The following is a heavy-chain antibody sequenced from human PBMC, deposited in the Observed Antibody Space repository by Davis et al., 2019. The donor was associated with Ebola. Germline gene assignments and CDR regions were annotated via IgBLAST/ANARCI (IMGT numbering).Heavy chain of an antibody. Sequence: GESLKISCAASGFTFSSYGMHWVRQAPGKGLEWVAVIWYDGSNKYYADSVKGRFTISRDNSKNTLYLQMNSLRAEDTAVYYCAREDSSPHRNYYYYYGMDVWGQGTTVIVSS. V-gene: IGHV3-33*01. D-gene: IGHD6-13*01. CDR3: AREDSSPHRNYYYYYGMDV. CDR2: IWYDGSNK. J-gene: IGHJ6*02. CDR1: GFTFSSYG.